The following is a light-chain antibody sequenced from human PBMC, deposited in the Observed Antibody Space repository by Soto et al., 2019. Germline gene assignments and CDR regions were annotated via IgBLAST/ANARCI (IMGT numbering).Light chain of an antibody. Sequence: EIVLTQSPGTLSLSPGESATLSCRASQSVSSNSLAWYRRNPGQPPSLLIYGTSTRATDIPRRFSGSGSGTDFTLTITRLEPEDFAVYFCQQYGASPPTFGQGTKVDVK. V-gene: IGKV3-20*01. CDR1: QSVSSNS. J-gene: IGKJ1*01. CDR3: QQYGASPPT. CDR2: GTS.